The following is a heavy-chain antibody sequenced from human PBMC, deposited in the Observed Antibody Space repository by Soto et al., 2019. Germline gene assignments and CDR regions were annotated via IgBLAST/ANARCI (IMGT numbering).Heavy chain of an antibody. J-gene: IGHJ6*02. CDR3: ARGAPTYGSGRNGFYYYGMDV. CDR1: GGTFSSYT. D-gene: IGHD3-10*01. Sequence: SVKVSYKASGGTFSSYTISWVRQAPGQGLEWMGRIIPILGIANYAQKLQGRVTITADKSTSTAYMELSSLRSEDTAVYYCARGAPTYGSGRNGFYYYGMDVWG. CDR2: IIPILGIA. V-gene: IGHV1-69*02.